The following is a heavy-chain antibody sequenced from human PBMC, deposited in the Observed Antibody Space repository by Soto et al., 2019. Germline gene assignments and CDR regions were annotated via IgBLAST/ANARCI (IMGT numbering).Heavy chain of an antibody. Sequence: GGSLRLSCAASGFTFSYYYMSWIRQAPGKGLEWVSYISSSSSYTNYADSVKGRFTISRDNAKNSLYLQMNSLRAEDTAVYYCARVLDCSSTSCYTHGLYGMDVWGQGTTVTVSS. D-gene: IGHD2-2*02. CDR1: GFTFSYYY. CDR2: ISSSSSYT. CDR3: ARVLDCSSTSCYTHGLYGMDV. J-gene: IGHJ6*02. V-gene: IGHV3-11*06.